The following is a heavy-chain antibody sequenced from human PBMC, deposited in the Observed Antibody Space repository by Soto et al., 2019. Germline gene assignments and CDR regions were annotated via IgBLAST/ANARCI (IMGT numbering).Heavy chain of an antibody. Sequence: PSETLSLTCTVSGGSISSYYWSWIRQPPGKGPEWIGYIYYSGSTNYNPSLKSRVTISVDTSKNQFSLKLSPVTAADTAVYYCARGPMRAWFDPWGQGTVVTVSS. CDR1: GGSISSYY. V-gene: IGHV4-59*01. CDR2: IYYSGST. CDR3: ARGPMRAWFDP. J-gene: IGHJ5*02.